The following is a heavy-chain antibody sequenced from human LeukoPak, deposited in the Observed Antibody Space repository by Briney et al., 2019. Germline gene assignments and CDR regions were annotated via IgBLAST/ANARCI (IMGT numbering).Heavy chain of an antibody. CDR2: INHSGST. CDR1: GGSFSGYY. V-gene: IGHV4-34*01. CDR3: ARHHQSSYKPFDP. D-gene: IGHD1-1*01. Sequence: SETLSLTCAVYGGSFSGYYWSWIRQPPGKGLEWIGEINHSGSTNYNPSLKSRVTISVDTSKNQFSLKLSSVTAADTAVYYCARHHQSSYKPFDPWGQGTLVTVSS. J-gene: IGHJ5*02.